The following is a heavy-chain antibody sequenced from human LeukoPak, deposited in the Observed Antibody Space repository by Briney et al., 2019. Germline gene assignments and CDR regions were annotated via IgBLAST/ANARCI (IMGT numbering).Heavy chain of an antibody. CDR1: GGSFNNYY. CDR2: INHSGIT. CDR3: ARGDIVIVPAAPFDY. D-gene: IGHD2-2*01. Sequence: SETLSLTCDVYGGSFNNYYWSWIRQAPGKGLEWIGEINHSGITNYNPSLKSRVTMSIDTSKNQFSLNLRSATAADTAIYYCARGDIVIVPAAPFDYWGQGTLVTVSS. J-gene: IGHJ4*02. V-gene: IGHV4-34*01.